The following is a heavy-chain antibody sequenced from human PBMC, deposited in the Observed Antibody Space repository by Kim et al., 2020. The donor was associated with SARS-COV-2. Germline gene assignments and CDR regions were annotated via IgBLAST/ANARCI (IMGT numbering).Heavy chain of an antibody. V-gene: IGHV3-66*01. CDR2: IYSGGST. D-gene: IGHD3-22*01. CDR1: GFTVSSNY. Sequence: GGSLRLSCAASGFTVSSNYMSWVRQAPGKGLEWVSVIYSGGSTYYADSVKGRFTISRDNSKNTLYLQMNSLRAEDTAVYYCARDRKSSTYYYDSSGSEGRYYYGMDVWGQGTTVTVSS. CDR3: ARDRKSSTYYYDSSGSEGRYYYGMDV. J-gene: IGHJ6*01.